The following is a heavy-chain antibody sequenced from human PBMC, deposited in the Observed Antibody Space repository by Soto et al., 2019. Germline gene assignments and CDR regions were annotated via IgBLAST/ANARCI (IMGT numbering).Heavy chain of an antibody. CDR1: DGSISSYY. V-gene: IGHV4-59*08. CDR2: TFYTGST. D-gene: IGHD1-1*01. Sequence: TSETLSLTCTVSDGSISSYYWGWIRQPPGKGLEWIGYTFYTGSTRSNPSLKSRVTISVDTSKRQFSLKLSSVTAADTAVYYCARHYPIGNNWNYFDYWGQGTLVTVSS. CDR3: ARHYPIGNNWNYFDY. J-gene: IGHJ4*02.